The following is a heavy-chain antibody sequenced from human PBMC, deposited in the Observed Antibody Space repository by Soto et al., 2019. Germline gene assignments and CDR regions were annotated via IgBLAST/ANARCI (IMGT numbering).Heavy chain of an antibody. J-gene: IGHJ4*02. CDR1: GLIFSSTR. V-gene: IGHV3-15*01. CDR2: IKSASYGGAI. D-gene: IGHD1-7*01. CDR3: TKDRPYSGGTNFVY. Sequence: EVQLVESGGGLVQPGGSLRLSCEVSGLIFSSTRMTWVRQAPGKGLEWVGRIKSASYGGAIDYAAPVEGRFTISRDDSRNTLYLHMSSLKSEDTAVYYCTKDRPYSGGTNFVYWGQGALVTVSS.